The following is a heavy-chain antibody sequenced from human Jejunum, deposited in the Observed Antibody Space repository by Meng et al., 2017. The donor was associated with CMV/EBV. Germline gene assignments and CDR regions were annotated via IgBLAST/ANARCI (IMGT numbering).Heavy chain of an antibody. CDR3: GDPPAGY. CDR1: GVSISGNNW. V-gene: IGHV4-4*01. J-gene: IGHJ4*02. CDR2: IFPSRAT. Sequence: LSLTCVAFGVSISGNNWWNLGRRPPGGGLGWVVEIFPSRATNYNPFLKSRVTISIDNSKNQFSLKLTSVTAADTAVYFCGDPPAGYWGQGVLVTVSS.